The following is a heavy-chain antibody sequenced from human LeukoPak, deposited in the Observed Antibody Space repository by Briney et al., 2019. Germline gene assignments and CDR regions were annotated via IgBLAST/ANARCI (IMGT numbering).Heavy chain of an antibody. CDR1: GGSISSYY. J-gene: IGHJ4*02. CDR3: AEGTSSGWYALDY. V-gene: IGHV4-59*01. Sequence: SETLSLTCTVSGGSISSYYWSWIRQPPGKGLEWIGYIYYSGSTNYNPSLKSRVTISVDTSKNQFSLKLSSVTAADTAVYYCAEGTSSGWYALDYWGQGPLVTVSS. CDR2: IYYSGST. D-gene: IGHD6-19*01.